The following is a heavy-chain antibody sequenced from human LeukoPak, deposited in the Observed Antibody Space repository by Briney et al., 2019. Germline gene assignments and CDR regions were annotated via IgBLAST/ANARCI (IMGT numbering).Heavy chain of an antibody. J-gene: IGHJ6*03. CDR3: ATCSCPPRYYYYYYMDV. V-gene: IGHV1-69*05. D-gene: IGHD2-2*01. Sequence: SVKVSCKASGGTFISYAISWVRQAPGQGLEWMGRIIPIFGTANYAQKFQGRVTITTDESTSTAYMELSSLRSEDTAVYYCATCSCPPRYYYYYYMDVWGKGTTVTVSS. CDR1: GGTFISYA. CDR2: IIPIFGTA.